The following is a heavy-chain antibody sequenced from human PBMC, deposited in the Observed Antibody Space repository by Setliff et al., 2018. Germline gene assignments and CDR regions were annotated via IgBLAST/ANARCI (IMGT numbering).Heavy chain of an antibody. D-gene: IGHD4-4*01. CDR1: DGAFSTYY. Sequence: SETLSLTCDVYDGAFSTYYWTWIRQPPGKGLEWIGEMHQSGRTKFNPSLKSRVTMSVDPSKNHFSLKVTSVTVADTAVYYCAREGPESDSSGYMDVWGQGTTVTVS. J-gene: IGHJ6*03. CDR2: MHQSGRT. V-gene: IGHV4-34*01. CDR3: AREGPESDSSGYMDV.